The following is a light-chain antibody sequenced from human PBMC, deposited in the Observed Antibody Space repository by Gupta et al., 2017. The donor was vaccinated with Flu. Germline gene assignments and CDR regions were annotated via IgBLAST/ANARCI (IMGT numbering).Light chain of an antibody. CDR3: QQDGSSPRT. CDR2: GAS. CDR1: QRVSSSY. V-gene: IGKV3-20*01. J-gene: IGKJ1*01. Sequence: IVLTQSPGTLSLSPGETAPLSCRASQRVSSSYLAWYQQKPGQAPRLLIYGASSRATGIPERFSGSGSGTEFTLTISRLEPEDFAVYYCQQDGSSPRTFGQGTKVEIK.